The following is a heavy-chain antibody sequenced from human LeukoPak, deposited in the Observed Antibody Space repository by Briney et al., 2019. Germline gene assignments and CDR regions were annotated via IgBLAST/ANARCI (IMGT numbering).Heavy chain of an antibody. CDR3: ARSTMGARRTYDY. D-gene: IGHD1-26*01. V-gene: IGHV1-8*02. CDR2: MNPNSGNT. CDR1: GYTFTSYD. J-gene: IGHJ4*02. Sequence: ASVKVSCKASGYTFTSYDINWVRQATGQGLEWMGWMNPNSGNTGYAQKFQGRVTMTMNSSISTAYMELTSLTSEDTAVYYCARSTMGARRTYDYWGQGTLVTVSS.